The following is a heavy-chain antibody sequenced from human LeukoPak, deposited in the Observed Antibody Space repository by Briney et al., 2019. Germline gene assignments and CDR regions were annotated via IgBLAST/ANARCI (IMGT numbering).Heavy chain of an antibody. V-gene: IGHV3-49*03. Sequence: PGGSLRLSCTASGFTFGNYSMSWFRQAPGKGLEWVGFIRSKGYGGTEEYAASVKGRFTNSRDDSNSIAYLQMDSLKTEDTAVYYCTREIRYFDWFQADYWGQGPLVTVSS. CDR3: TREIRYFDWFQADY. D-gene: IGHD3-9*01. CDR1: GFTFGNYS. CDR2: IRSKGYGGTE. J-gene: IGHJ4*02.